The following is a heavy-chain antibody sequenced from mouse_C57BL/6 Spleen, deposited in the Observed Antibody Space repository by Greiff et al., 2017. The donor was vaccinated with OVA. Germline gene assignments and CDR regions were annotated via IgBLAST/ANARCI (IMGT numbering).Heavy chain of an antibody. CDR2: IWGVGST. CDR1: GFSLTSYG. D-gene: IGHD2-3*01. J-gene: IGHJ4*01. CDR3: ARIYDGYYNYAMDY. Sequence: VQLQQSGPGLVAPSQRLSITCTVSGFSLTSYGVDWVRQSPGKGLEWLGVIWGVGSTNYNSALKSRLSISKDNSKSQVFLKMNSLQTDDTAMYYCARIYDGYYNYAMDYWGQGTSVTVSS. V-gene: IGHV2-6*01.